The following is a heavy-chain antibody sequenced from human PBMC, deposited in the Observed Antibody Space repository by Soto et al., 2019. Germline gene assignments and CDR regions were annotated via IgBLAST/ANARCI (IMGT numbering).Heavy chain of an antibody. D-gene: IGHD3-10*01. CDR1: GGSISSGGYS. CDR3: ASSPYYYGSGSYYGNFDY. V-gene: IGHV4-30-2*01. CDR2: IYHSGST. J-gene: IGHJ4*02. Sequence: SETLSLTCAVSGGSISSGGYSWSWIRQPPGKGLEWIGYIYHSGSTYYNPSLKSRVTISVDRSKNQFSLKLSSVTAADTAVYYCASSPYYYGSGSYYGNFDYWGQGTLVTVSS.